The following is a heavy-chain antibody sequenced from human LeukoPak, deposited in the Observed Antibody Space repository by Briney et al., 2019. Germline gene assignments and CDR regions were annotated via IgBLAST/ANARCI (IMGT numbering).Heavy chain of an antibody. CDR3: ARGDDGYGPYFDY. CDR1: GGSISSYY. J-gene: IGHJ4*02. Sequence: SETLSLTCTVSGGSISSYYWSWLRQPPGKGLEWIGYIYYSGSTNYNPSLKSRVTISVDTSKNQFSLKLSSVTAADTAVYYCARGDDGYGPYFDYWGQGTLVTVSS. V-gene: IGHV4-59*01. CDR2: IYYSGST. D-gene: IGHD5-18*01.